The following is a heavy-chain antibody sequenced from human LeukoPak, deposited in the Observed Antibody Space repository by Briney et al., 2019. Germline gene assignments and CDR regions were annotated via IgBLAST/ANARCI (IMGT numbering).Heavy chain of an antibody. CDR1: GYTFTSYY. V-gene: IGHV1-46*01. CDR3: ARGDFLNVVPAAIRNGWGHY. Sequence: GASVKVSCKASGYTFTSYYMHWVRQAPGQGLEWMGIINPSGGSTSYAQKFQGRVTMTRDTSTSTVYMDLSGLRSEDTAVYYCARGDFLNVVPAAIRNGWGHYWGQGTLVTVSS. J-gene: IGHJ4*02. D-gene: IGHD2-2*02. CDR2: INPSGGST.